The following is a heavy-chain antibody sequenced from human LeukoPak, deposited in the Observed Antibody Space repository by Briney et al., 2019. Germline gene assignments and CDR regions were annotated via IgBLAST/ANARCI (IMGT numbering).Heavy chain of an antibody. CDR2: IYYSGST. CDR3: ARNYYDSTGYLPGLFDY. CDR1: CAPVSSVFYY. J-gene: IGHJ4*02. D-gene: IGHD3-22*01. Sequence: SETLSLTLTVSCAPVSSVFYYWSWVRHPPRSGLEWIGYIYYSGSTNYNPSRKSRVTILVDTSKNQFSLRLSSVTAADTAVYYCARNYYDSTGYLPGLFDYWGQGTLVTVSS. V-gene: IGHV4-61*01.